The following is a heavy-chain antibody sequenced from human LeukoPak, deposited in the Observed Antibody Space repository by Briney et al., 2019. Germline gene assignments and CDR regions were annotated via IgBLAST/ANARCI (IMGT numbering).Heavy chain of an antibody. Sequence: SETLSLTCTVSGASISSYYWSWIRQTPGKGLEWLAYIHNGVITNYNPSLKSRATISADTSNNLFFLRLTSVTAADTAVHYCARHGGDFWSGSPPAYFDPWGQGTLVTVSS. V-gene: IGHV4-59*08. J-gene: IGHJ5*02. D-gene: IGHD3-3*01. CDR3: ARHGGDFWSGSPPAYFDP. CDR1: GASISSYY. CDR2: IHNGVIT.